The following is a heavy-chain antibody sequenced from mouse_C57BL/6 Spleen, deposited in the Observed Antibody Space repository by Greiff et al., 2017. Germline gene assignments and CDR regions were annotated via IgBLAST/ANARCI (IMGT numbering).Heavy chain of an antibody. Sequence: QVQLQQPGAELVRPGSSVKLSCKASGYTFTSYWMHWVKQRPIQGLEWIGNIDPSDSETHYNQKFKDKATLTVDKSSSTAYMQLSSLTSEDSAVYYCARSLYYGSPWYFDVWGTGTTVTVSS. D-gene: IGHD1-1*01. V-gene: IGHV1-52*01. J-gene: IGHJ1*03. CDR1: GYTFTSYW. CDR3: ARSLYYGSPWYFDV. CDR2: IDPSDSET.